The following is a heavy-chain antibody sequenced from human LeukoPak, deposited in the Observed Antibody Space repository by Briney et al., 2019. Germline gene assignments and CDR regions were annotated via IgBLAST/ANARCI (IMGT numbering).Heavy chain of an antibody. D-gene: IGHD2-2*01. CDR3: ARERGDCSSTSCYFDP. CDR2: ISAYNGNT. V-gene: IGHV1-18*01. J-gene: IGHJ5*02. CDR1: GYTFTSYG. Sequence: GASVKVSCKASGYTFTSYGISWVRQAPGRGLEWMGWISAYNGNTNYAQKLQGRVTMTTDTSTSTAYMELRSLRSDDTAVYYCARERGDCSSTSCYFDPWGQGTLVTVSS.